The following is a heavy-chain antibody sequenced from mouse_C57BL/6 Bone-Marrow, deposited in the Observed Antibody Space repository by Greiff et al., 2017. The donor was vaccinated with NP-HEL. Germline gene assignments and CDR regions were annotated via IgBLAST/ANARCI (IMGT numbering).Heavy chain of an antibody. J-gene: IGHJ4*01. CDR1: GFTFSDYY. CDR2: INYDGSST. D-gene: IGHD1-1*01. V-gene: IGHV5-16*01. CDR3: ARDSPYYYGSSYGGYAMDY. Sequence: EVKVVESEGGLVQPGSSMKLSCTASGFTFSDYYLAWVRQVPEKGLEWVANINYDGSSTYYLDSLKSRFIISRDNAKNILYLQMSSLKSEDTATYYCARDSPYYYGSSYGGYAMDYWGQGTSVTVSS.